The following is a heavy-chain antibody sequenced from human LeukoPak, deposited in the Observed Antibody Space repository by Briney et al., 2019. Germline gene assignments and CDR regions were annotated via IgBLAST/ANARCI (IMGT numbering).Heavy chain of an antibody. CDR3: ARGWRYDFWSGSNWFDP. CDR2: IYYSGST. J-gene: IGHJ5*02. CDR1: GGSVSSGGYY. D-gene: IGHD3-3*01. V-gene: IGHV4-31*03. Sequence: SETLSLTCTVSGGSVSSGGYYWSWIRQHPGKGLEWIGYIYYSGSTYYNPSLKSRATISVDTSKNQFSLKLGSVTAADTAVYYCARGWRYDFWSGSNWFDPWGQGTLVTVSS.